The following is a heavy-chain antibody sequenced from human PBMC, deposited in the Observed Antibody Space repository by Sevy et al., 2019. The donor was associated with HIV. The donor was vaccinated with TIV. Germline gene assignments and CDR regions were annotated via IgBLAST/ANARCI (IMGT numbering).Heavy chain of an antibody. Sequence: GGFLRLSCAASGFTFTTYWMTWVRQAPGKGLEWVANINQDGSKINYVDSVKGRFIISRDNAKKSLYVQMNSLRADDTAVYYCARVGMFEKSESQYRFMDYWGQGTLVTVSS. CDR3: ARVGMFEKSESQYRFMDY. CDR2: INQDGSKI. D-gene: IGHD3-10*02. V-gene: IGHV3-7*01. J-gene: IGHJ4*02. CDR1: GFTFTTYW.